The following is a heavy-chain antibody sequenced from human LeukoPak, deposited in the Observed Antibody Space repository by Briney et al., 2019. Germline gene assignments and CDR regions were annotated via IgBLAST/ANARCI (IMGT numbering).Heavy chain of an antibody. Sequence: PGGSLRLSCAASGFIFSNYAMHWVRQAPGRGLEWVAFIRSGGTNEYYADSVKGRLSISRDNSKNTLYLQMNSLTPGDTAVYYCARDGPDDSSGYYSTEGAFDIWGQGTMVTVSS. V-gene: IGHV3-30*02. CDR3: ARDGPDDSSGYYSTEGAFDI. CDR2: IRSGGTNE. J-gene: IGHJ3*02. CDR1: GFIFSNYA. D-gene: IGHD3-22*01.